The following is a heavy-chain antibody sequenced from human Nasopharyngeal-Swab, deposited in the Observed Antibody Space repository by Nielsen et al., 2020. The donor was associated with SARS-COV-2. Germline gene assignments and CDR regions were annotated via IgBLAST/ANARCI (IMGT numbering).Heavy chain of an antibody. D-gene: IGHD7-27*01. CDR1: GGSFSADY. CDR3: ARGLSGIVPSPILGLGPYYYYYYMDV. CDR2: INHSGST. V-gene: IGHV4-34*01. J-gene: IGHJ6*03. Sequence: ESLKISCAVYGGSFSADYWGWIRQPPGRGLEWIGEINHSGSTNYNPSLKSRVTISVDPSKNQFSLRLSSVTAADTAVYYCARGLSGIVPSPILGLGPYYYYYYMDVWGEGTTVTVSS.